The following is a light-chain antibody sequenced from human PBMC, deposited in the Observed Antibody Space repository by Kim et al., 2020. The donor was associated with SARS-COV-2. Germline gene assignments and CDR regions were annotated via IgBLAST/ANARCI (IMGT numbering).Light chain of an antibody. Sequence: EVVLTQSPGTLPLSPGETATLSCRASQSVSSRYLAWYRHKPGQAPRLLIYGATSRATGIPDRISGSGSGTDFTLTISRVEPEDFAVYYCQQYGGSPPRLTFCQGTKLGI. CDR3: QQYGGSPPRLT. J-gene: IGKJ2*01. CDR2: GAT. V-gene: IGKV3-20*01. CDR1: QSVSSRY.